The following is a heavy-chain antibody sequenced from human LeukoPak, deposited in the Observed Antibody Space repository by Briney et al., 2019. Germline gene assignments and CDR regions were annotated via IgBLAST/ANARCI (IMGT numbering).Heavy chain of an antibody. J-gene: IGHJ4*02. CDR2: ISYDGSNK. Sequence: GGSLRLSCAASGFTFSSYGMHWVRQAPGKGLEWVAVISYDGSNKYYADSVKGRFTISRDNAKNSLYLQMNSLRAEDTAVYYCAAVIDYWGQGTLVTVSS. V-gene: IGHV3-30*03. CDR3: AAVIDY. CDR1: GFTFSSYG.